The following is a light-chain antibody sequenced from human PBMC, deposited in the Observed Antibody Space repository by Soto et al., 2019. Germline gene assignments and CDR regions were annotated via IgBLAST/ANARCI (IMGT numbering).Light chain of an antibody. J-gene: IGLJ2*01. CDR1: SSNIGTNY. CDR3: AAWDDRLSGPL. CDR2: SND. Sequence: QSVLTQSPSASGTPGQRVIISCSGTSSNIGTNYVYWYQQLPGTAPKVLIYSNDKRPSGVPNRFSGSKSGTSASLAISGLRSEDEADYYCAAWDDRLSGPLVGGGTKLTVL. V-gene: IGLV1-47*01.